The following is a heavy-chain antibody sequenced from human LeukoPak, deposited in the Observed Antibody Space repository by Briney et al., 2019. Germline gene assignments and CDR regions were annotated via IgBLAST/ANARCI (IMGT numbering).Heavy chain of an antibody. CDR3: PKDSTSAWFDP. CDR1: GFTFSDFY. J-gene: IGHJ5*02. V-gene: IGHV3-23*01. CDR2: ISGNAVST. Sequence: PGGSLRLSCAASGFTFSDFYMTWIRQAPGKGLEWVSTISGNAVSTYYADSVKGRFTISRDNSKNTVYVQMNSLRAEDTAVYYCPKDSTSAWFDPWGQGTLVTVSS. D-gene: IGHD2/OR15-2a*01.